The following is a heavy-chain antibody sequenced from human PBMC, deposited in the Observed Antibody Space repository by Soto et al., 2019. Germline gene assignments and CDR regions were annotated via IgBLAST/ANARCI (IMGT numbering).Heavy chain of an antibody. D-gene: IGHD3-10*01. J-gene: IGHJ4*02. CDR1: GDSISSSNYY. V-gene: IGHV4-61*05. Sequence: SETLSLTCTVSGDSISSSNYYWGWIRQPPGKGLEWIGYIYYSGSTNYNPSLKSRVTISVDTSKNQFSLKLSSVTAADTAVYYCAAQALDMVRGVVIYWGQGTLVTVSS. CDR3: AAQALDMVRGVVIY. CDR2: IYYSGST.